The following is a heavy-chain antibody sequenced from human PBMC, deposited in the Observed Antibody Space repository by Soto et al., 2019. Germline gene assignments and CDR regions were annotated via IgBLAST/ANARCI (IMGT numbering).Heavy chain of an antibody. Sequence: SETLSLTCTVSGGSVSSGSYYWSWIRQPPXKGLEWIGYIYYSGSTNYNPSLKSRVTISVDTSKNQFSLKLSSVTAADTAVYYCAREVTIFGVVIAYFDYWGQGTLVTVSS. D-gene: IGHD3-3*01. J-gene: IGHJ4*02. V-gene: IGHV4-61*01. CDR2: IYYSGST. CDR3: AREVTIFGVVIAYFDY. CDR1: GGSVSSGSYY.